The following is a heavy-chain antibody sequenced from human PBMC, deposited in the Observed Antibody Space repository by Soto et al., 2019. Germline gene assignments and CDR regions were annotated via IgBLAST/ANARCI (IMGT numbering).Heavy chain of an antibody. D-gene: IGHD2-2*01. Sequence: ASVKVSCKASGYTFTSYGMHWVRQAPGQRPEWMGGINAGNGFTKYLQKFQGRVTITRDTSANTAYMELSSLRSEDTAVYYCARDEVPGAMGGYYYYNMDVWGQGTTVTVSS. CDR1: GYTFTSYG. J-gene: IGHJ6*02. V-gene: IGHV1-3*01. CDR3: ARDEVPGAMGGYYYYNMDV. CDR2: INAGNGFT.